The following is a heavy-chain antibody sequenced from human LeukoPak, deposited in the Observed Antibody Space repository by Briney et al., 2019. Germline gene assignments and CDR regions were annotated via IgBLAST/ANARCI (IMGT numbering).Heavy chain of an antibody. CDR1: GFTFSSYS. D-gene: IGHD6-19*01. J-gene: IGHJ6*04. CDR3: ARVVRVDSSGWYRFYYYGMDV. V-gene: IGHV3-21*01. CDR2: ISSSSSYI. Sequence: GGFLRLSCAASGFTFSSYSMNWVRQAPGKGLEWVSSISSSSSYIYYADSVKGRFTISRDNAKNSLYLQMNSLRAEDTAVYYCARVVRVDSSGWYRFYYYGMDVWGKGTTVTVSS.